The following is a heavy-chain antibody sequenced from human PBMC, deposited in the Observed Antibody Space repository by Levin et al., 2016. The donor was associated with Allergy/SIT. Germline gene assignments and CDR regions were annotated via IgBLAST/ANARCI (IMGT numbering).Heavy chain of an antibody. CDR2: IYNSGST. J-gene: IGHJ3*02. CDR1: GLSVSVNY. D-gene: IGHD3-16*01. CDR3: ARVGETGAFDI. Sequence: GESLKISCAASGLSVSVNYMTWVRQAPGKGLEWVSVIYNSGSTYNAGSVKGRFTVSRDNSKNTLYLQMKNLRTEDTAVYYCARVGETGAFDIWGQGTMVTVSS. V-gene: IGHV3-66*02.